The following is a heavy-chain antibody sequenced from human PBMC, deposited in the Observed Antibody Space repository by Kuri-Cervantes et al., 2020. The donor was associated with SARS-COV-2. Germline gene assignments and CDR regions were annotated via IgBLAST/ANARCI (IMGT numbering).Heavy chain of an antibody. Sequence: SVKVSCKASGGTFSSYAISWVRQAPGQGLEWMGRIIPILGIANYAQKFQGRVTITADKSTSTAYMELRSLRSDDTAVYYCARDNLPQTGTDYWGQGTLVTVSS. J-gene: IGHJ4*02. D-gene: IGHD3-9*01. V-gene: IGHV1-69*04. CDR1: GGTFSSYA. CDR2: IIPILGIA. CDR3: ARDNLPQTGTDY.